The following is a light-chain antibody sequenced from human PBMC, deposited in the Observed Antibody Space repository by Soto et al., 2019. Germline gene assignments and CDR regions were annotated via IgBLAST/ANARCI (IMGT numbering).Light chain of an antibody. CDR2: GAT. V-gene: IGKV3-15*01. CDR3: QQYGGGPRT. Sequence: EIVLTQSPATLYVSPGGRATLSCRASQNVMYNLAWYQQKPGQAPRLLVYGATTRATDAPPRFRGSGSGTECSLAISSLQSEDFATYYCQQYGGGPRTFGQGSRVEIK. J-gene: IGKJ1*01. CDR1: QNVMYN.